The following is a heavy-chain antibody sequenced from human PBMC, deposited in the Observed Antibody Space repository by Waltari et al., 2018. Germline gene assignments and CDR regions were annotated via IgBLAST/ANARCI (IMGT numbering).Heavy chain of an antibody. CDR2: INPSDGST. Sequence: QVQLVQSGAEVKKPGASVKVSCKASGYIFTNYYIHWVRQAPGQGLEWMGIINPSDGSTSSAQKFQDRVTMTRDTPTSTVNMELSSLRSEDTAVYYCARAPRAFDIWGQGTMVTVSS. CDR3: ARAPRAFDI. CDR1: GYIFTNYY. J-gene: IGHJ3*02. V-gene: IGHV1-46*01.